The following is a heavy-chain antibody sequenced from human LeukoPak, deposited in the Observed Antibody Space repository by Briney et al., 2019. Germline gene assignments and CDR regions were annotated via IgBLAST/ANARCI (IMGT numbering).Heavy chain of an antibody. D-gene: IGHD1-26*01. CDR1: GGSISSSSYY. J-gene: IGHJ3*02. V-gene: IGHV4-39*07. CDR3: AREPVGATRLAFDI. Sequence: SETLSLTCTVSGGSISSSSYYWGWIRQPPGKGLEWIGSIYYSGSTYYNPSLKSRVTISVDTSKNQFSLKLSSVTAADTAVYYCAREPVGATRLAFDIWGQGTMVTVSS. CDR2: IYYSGST.